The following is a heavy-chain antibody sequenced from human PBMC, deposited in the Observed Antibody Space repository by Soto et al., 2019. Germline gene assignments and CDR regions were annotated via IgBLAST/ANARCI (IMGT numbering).Heavy chain of an antibody. Sequence: GGSLRLSCAASGFTFSSYGMHWVRQAPGKGLEWVAVIWYDGSNKYYADSVKGRFTISRDNSKNTLYLQMNSLRAEDTAVYYCARGIAAAGTYYYYGMDVWGQGTTVTVSS. D-gene: IGHD6-13*01. CDR3: ARGIAAAGTYYYYGMDV. CDR1: GFTFSSYG. CDR2: IWYDGSNK. J-gene: IGHJ6*02. V-gene: IGHV3-33*01.